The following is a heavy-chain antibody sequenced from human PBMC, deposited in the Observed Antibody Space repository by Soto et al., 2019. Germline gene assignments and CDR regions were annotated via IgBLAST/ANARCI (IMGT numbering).Heavy chain of an antibody. CDR1: GFTFSSYA. J-gene: IGHJ3*02. V-gene: IGHV3-7*01. D-gene: IGHD5-18*01. Sequence: VGSLRLSCAASGFTFSSYAMNWVRQAPGKGLEWVANIKQDGTEKNYVDSVKGRFTISRDNARNSLYLQMDSLRAEDTAVYFCARGDTPMITGMDSFDIWGQGTMVTVS. CDR3: ARGDTPMITGMDSFDI. CDR2: IKQDGTEK.